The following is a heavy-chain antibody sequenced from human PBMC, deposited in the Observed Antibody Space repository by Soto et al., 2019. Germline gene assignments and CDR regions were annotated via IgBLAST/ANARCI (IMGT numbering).Heavy chain of an antibody. CDR2: IYHSGST. CDR3: ARGMTTVTTLDY. V-gene: IGHV4-30-2*01. Sequence: SETLSLTCAVSGGSISSGGYSWSWIRQPPGKGLEWIGYIYHSGSTYYNPSLKSRVTISVDRSKSQFSLKLSSVTAADTAVYYCARGMTTVTTLDYWGQGTLVTVSS. CDR1: GGSISSGGYS. J-gene: IGHJ4*02. D-gene: IGHD4-4*01.